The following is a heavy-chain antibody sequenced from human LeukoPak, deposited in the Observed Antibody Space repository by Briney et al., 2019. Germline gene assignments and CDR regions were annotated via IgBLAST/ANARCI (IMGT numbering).Heavy chain of an antibody. D-gene: IGHD1-26*01. CDR3: ARXVXXATPNWFDP. CDR2: IKQDGSEK. V-gene: IGHV3-7*03. J-gene: IGHJ5*02. CDR1: GFTFSSYW. Sequence: GGSLRLSCAASGFTFSSYWMSWVRQAPGKGLEWVANIKQDGSEKYYVDSVKGRFTISRDNAKNSLYLQMNSLRAEDTAVYYCARXVXXATPNWFDPWGQGTLVTVSS.